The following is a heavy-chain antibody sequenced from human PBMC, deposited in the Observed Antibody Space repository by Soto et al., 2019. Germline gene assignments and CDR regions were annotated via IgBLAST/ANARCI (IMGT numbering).Heavy chain of an antibody. J-gene: IGHJ3*01. V-gene: IGHV1-69*04. CDR3: ARSRDRCGGDCYSVYAAFDL. D-gene: IGHD2-21*02. CDR1: GATYSPFIAYA. Sequence: QVQLVQSGAEVKKPGSLLKVSCKASGATYSPFIAYAICWLRQAPGQGLEWMRSIIPLGSSQHYAEGFQGRATISADSSTFTVSLELTNLTSDDAAVYFCARSRDRCGGDCYSVYAAFDLWGQGTAVTVSS. CDR2: IIPLGSSQ.